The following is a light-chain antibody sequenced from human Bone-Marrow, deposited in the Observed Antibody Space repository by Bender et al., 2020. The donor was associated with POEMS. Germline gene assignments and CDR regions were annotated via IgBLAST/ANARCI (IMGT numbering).Light chain of an antibody. Sequence: QSVLTQPPSVSGAPGQRVTISCTGSSSNIGAYYDVHWYQQVPGTAPKLLIYANSNRPSGVPDRFSGSKSGNTASLTISGLQAEDEADYYCTSFASGTTYVFGTATKVTVL. CDR1: SSNIGAYYD. CDR3: TSFASGTTYV. CDR2: ANS. V-gene: IGLV1-40*01. J-gene: IGLJ1*01.